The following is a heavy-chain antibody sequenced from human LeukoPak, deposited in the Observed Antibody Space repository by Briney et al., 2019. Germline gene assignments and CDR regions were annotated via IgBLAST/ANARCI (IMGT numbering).Heavy chain of an antibody. Sequence: SETLSLTCTVSGGSISSYYWSWIRQPPGKGLEWIGYIYYSGSTNYNPSLKSRVTISVDTSKNQFSLKLSSVTAADTAVYYCATYCSSTSCYEPYDAFDIWGQGTMVTVPS. CDR2: IYYSGST. V-gene: IGHV4-59*01. J-gene: IGHJ3*02. CDR3: ATYCSSTSCYEPYDAFDI. CDR1: GGSISSYY. D-gene: IGHD2-2*01.